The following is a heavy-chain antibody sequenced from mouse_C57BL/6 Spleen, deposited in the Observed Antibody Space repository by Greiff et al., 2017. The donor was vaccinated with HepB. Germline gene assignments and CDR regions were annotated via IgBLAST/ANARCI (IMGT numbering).Heavy chain of an antibody. Sequence: EVQRVESGGDLVKPGGSLKLSCAASGFTFSSYGMSWVRQTPDKRLEWVATISSGGSYTYYPDSVKGRITISRDNAKNTLYLQMSSLKSEDTAMYYCARQSYDYEEAYWGQGTLVTVSA. V-gene: IGHV5-6*01. CDR2: ISSGGSYT. J-gene: IGHJ3*01. D-gene: IGHD2-4*01. CDR3: ARQSYDYEEAY. CDR1: GFTFSSYG.